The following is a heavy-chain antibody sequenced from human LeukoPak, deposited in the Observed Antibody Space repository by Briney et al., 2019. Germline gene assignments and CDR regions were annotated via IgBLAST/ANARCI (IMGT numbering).Heavy chain of an antibody. CDR1: GFTFSSYS. J-gene: IGHJ4*02. Sequence: LGGSLRLSCAASGFTFSSYSMNWVRQAPGKGLEWVSCISSSSSYIYYADSVKGRFTISRGNAKNSLYLQMNSLRAEDTAVYYCARAHNWKYGSFDFWGQGTLVTVSS. CDR2: ISSSSSYI. D-gene: IGHD1-7*01. V-gene: IGHV3-21*01. CDR3: ARAHNWKYGSFDF.